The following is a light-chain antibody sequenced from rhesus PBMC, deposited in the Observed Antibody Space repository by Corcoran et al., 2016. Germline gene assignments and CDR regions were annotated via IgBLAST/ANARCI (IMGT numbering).Light chain of an antibody. Sequence: DIQMTQSPSSLSASVGDTVTITCRASKGISSYLNWFQHKPGKAPKLLSYDASSVERGVPSRFSGSGAGIDFTITISSRQPEDFAAYYCLQHNSYPFTFGPGTKLDIK. V-gene: IGKV1-28*03. CDR2: DAS. CDR1: KGISSY. J-gene: IGKJ3*01. CDR3: LQHNSYPFT.